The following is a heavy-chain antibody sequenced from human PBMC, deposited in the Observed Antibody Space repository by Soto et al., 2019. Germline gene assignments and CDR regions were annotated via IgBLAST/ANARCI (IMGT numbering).Heavy chain of an antibody. Sequence: TLSLTCTVSGGSISSGGYYWSWIRQHPGKGLEWIGYIYYSGSTYYNPSLKSRVTISVDTSKNQFSLKLSSVTAADTAVYYCARGAGVYCSGGSCYREPFDYWGQGTLVTVS. CDR3: ARGAGVYCSGGSCYREPFDY. CDR2: IYYSGST. CDR1: GGSISSGGYY. V-gene: IGHV4-31*03. D-gene: IGHD2-15*01. J-gene: IGHJ4*02.